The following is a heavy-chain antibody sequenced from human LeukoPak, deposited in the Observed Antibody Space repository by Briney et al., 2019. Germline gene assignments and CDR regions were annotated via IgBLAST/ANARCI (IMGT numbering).Heavy chain of an antibody. Sequence: GGSLRLSCAASGFTFTTYSITWVRQAPGKGLEWISSISDNSKNIYYADSVKGRFIISRDNAKNPLYLQMNSLRAGDTAVYYCARSFSGGSLDVWGKGTTVTVSS. D-gene: IGHD1-26*01. J-gene: IGHJ6*04. CDR1: GFTFTTYS. CDR2: ISDNSKNI. CDR3: ARSFSGGSLDV. V-gene: IGHV3-21*01.